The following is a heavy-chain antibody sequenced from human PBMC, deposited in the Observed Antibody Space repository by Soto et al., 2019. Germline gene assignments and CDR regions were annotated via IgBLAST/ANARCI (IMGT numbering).Heavy chain of an antibody. J-gene: IGHJ4*02. CDR2: ISAYNGNT. CDR1: GYTFTSYG. CDR3: ARDRGSYALDY. V-gene: IGHV1-18*01. D-gene: IGHD1-26*01. Sequence: QVQLVQSGAEVKKPGASVKVSCKASGYTFTSYGISWVRQAPGQGLEWMGWISAYNGNTNYAQKLQGIVTMTTDTSTTTADMELRSLRSDDTAVYYCARDRGSYALDYWGQGTLVTVSS.